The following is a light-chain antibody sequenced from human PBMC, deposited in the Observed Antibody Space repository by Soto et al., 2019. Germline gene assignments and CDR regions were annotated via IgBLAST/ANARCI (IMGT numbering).Light chain of an antibody. J-gene: IGKJ5*01. CDR1: QSVSSSY. CDR3: QQYGSSPMT. Sequence: EVVLTQSPGTLSLSPGERATLSCRARQSVSSSYLAWYQQKPGQAPRLLIYGASSRATGIPDRFSGSGSGTDFTLTISRLEPEDFAVYYCQQYGSSPMTFGQGTRLEI. CDR2: GAS. V-gene: IGKV3-20*01.